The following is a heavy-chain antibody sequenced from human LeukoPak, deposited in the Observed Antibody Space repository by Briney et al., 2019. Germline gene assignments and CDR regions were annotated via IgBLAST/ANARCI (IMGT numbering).Heavy chain of an antibody. J-gene: IGHJ3*02. Sequence: GGSLRLSCAASGFTFSSYGMHWVRQAPGKGLEGVAVISYDGSNKYYADSVKGRFTISRDNSKYTLYLQMNSLRAEDTAVYYCAKDLSSGWYLDAFDIWGQGTMVTVSS. V-gene: IGHV3-30*18. CDR2: ISYDGSNK. CDR3: AKDLSSGWYLDAFDI. D-gene: IGHD6-19*01. CDR1: GFTFSSYG.